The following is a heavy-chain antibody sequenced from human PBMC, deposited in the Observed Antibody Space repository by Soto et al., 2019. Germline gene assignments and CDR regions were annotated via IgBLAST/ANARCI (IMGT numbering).Heavy chain of an antibody. D-gene: IGHD6-19*01. J-gene: IGHJ4*02. CDR1: GFTFDDFT. CDR2: ISWDGDTS. Sequence: EVQLVESGGVVVQPGGSLRLSCAASGFTFDDFTMHWVRRAPGKGLEWVSLISWDGDTSYYGDSVKGRFTISRDNNRNSLCLQMDSLRTEDTAFYYCAKAGPGIAVAGNFDYWGQGTLVTVSS. V-gene: IGHV3-43*01. CDR3: AKAGPGIAVAGNFDY.